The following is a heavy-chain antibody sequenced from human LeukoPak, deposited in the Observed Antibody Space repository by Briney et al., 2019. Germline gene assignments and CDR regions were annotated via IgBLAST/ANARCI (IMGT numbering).Heavy chain of an antibody. V-gene: IGHV3-33*01. CDR2: IWYDGSNK. D-gene: IGHD6-6*01. J-gene: IGHJ4*02. CDR3: ARSPGTGEDSPFHY. CDR1: GFTFSSYG. Sequence: GGSLRLSCAASGFTFSSYGMHWVRQAPGKGLEWVAVIWYDGSNKYYADSVKGRFTISRDNSKNTLYLQMNSLRAEDTAVYYCARSPGTGEDSPFHYWGQGTLVTVSS.